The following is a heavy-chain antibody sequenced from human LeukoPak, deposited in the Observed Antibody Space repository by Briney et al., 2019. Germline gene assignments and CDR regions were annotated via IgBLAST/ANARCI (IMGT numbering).Heavy chain of an antibody. Sequence: VASVKVSCKASGYTFTSYGISWVRQAPGQGLEWMGWISAYNGNTNYAQKLQGRVTMTTDTSTSTAYMELRSLRSDDTAVYYCARLKGQLWLQYYYYYYMDVWGKGTTVTVSS. CDR1: GYTFTSYG. CDR2: ISAYNGNT. CDR3: ARLKGQLWLQYYYYYYMDV. J-gene: IGHJ6*03. D-gene: IGHD5-18*01. V-gene: IGHV1-18*01.